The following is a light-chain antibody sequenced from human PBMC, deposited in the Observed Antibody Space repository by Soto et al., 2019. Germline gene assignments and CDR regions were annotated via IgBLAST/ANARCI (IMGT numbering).Light chain of an antibody. CDR1: QSVSNN. J-gene: IGKJ1*01. V-gene: IGKV3-15*01. CDR3: QQYHYWLT. Sequence: VLTQSPCTLSLSRGDRATLPCRASQSVSNNLAWFQQKPGQVTRLLIYGASNRATGVSARFSGSGSGAEFTLTISSLQSEDFAVYCCQQYHYWLTFGQGTKVDIK. CDR2: GAS.